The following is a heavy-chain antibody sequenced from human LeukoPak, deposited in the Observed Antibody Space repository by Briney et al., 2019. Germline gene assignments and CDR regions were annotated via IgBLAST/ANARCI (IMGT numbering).Heavy chain of an antibody. CDR3: AKDPLAVAGNYVFDY. CDR1: GFTFDDYA. Sequence: PGGSLRLSCAASGFTFDDYAMHWVRQVPGKGLEWVSGITWNGGSIGYADSVKGRCTISRDNAKNSLYLQMNSLRAEDTALYYCAKDPLAVAGNYVFDYWGQGTLVTVSS. J-gene: IGHJ4*02. V-gene: IGHV3-9*01. CDR2: ITWNGGSI. D-gene: IGHD6-19*01.